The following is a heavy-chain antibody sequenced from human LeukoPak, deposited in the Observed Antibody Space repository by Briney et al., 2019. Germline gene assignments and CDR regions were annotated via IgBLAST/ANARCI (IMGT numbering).Heavy chain of an antibody. V-gene: IGHV3-9*01. CDR3: AKRGGTTVFFWFDP. Sequence: GGSLRLSCAASGFTFDDYAMHWVRQAPGKGLEWVSGISWNSGSIGYADSVKGRFTISRDNAKNSLYLQMNSLRAEDTALYYCAKRGGTTVFFWFDPWGQGTLVTVSS. D-gene: IGHD4-17*01. CDR1: GFTFDDYA. CDR2: ISWNSGSI. J-gene: IGHJ5*02.